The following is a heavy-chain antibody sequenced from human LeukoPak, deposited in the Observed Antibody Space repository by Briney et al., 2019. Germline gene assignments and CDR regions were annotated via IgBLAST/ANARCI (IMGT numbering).Heavy chain of an antibody. CDR2: IYYSGGT. D-gene: IGHD3-22*01. V-gene: IGHV4-59*01. Sequence: SETLSLTCTVSGGSISSYYWSWIRQPPGKGLEWIGYIYYSGGTNYNPSLKSRVTISVDTSKNQFSLKLSSVTAADTAVYYCARDRYDSSGYSDAFDIWGQGTMVTVSS. CDR1: GGSISSYY. CDR3: ARDRYDSSGYSDAFDI. J-gene: IGHJ3*02.